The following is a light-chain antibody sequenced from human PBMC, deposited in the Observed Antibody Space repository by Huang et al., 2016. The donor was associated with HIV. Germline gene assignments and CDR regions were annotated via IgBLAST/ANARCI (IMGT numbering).Light chain of an antibody. CDR2: ETF. Sequence: ERVLTQSPGTLSVSPGETATLSCRTSQGIGNSLAWYQLKTGQAPRLLIYETFMRAADIPARFSGGGSEIDFTLTISGLQSEDSAVYYCQQYHEWPRTFGQGTKVEIK. CDR1: QGIGNS. J-gene: IGKJ2*01. V-gene: IGKV3-15*01. CDR3: QQYHEWPRT.